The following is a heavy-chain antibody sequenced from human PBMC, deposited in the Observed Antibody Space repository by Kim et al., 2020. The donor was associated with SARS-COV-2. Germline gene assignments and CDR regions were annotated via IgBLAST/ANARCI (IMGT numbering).Heavy chain of an antibody. CDR1: GGTFSSYA. Sequence: SVKVSCKASGGTFSSYAISWVRQAPGQGLEWMGRIIPILGIANYAQKFQGRVTITADKSTSTAYMELSSLRSEDTAVYYCARGYYGSGSYGCAAFDIWGQGTMVTVSS. J-gene: IGHJ3*02. D-gene: IGHD3-10*01. CDR2: IIPILGIA. V-gene: IGHV1-69*04. CDR3: ARGYYGSGSYGCAAFDI.